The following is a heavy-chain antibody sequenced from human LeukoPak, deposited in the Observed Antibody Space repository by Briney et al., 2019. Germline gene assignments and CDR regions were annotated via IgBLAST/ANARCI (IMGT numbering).Heavy chain of an antibody. CDR2: ISFDGNKK. Sequence: GGSQRLSCAAYAFSFRAYGMHWARQAPGKGLEWLAVISFDGNKKFYADSVQGRFTISRDNSMKMLYLQMNSLRIEDTAVYYCARDFLDTEQRNYNYYGTDIWGRGTTVTVSS. CDR1: AFSFRAYG. J-gene: IGHJ6*02. V-gene: IGHV3-30*03. CDR3: ARDFLDTEQRNYNYYGTDI. D-gene: IGHD1-1*01.